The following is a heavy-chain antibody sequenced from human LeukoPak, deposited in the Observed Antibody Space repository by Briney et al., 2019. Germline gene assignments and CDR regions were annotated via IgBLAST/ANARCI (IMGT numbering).Heavy chain of an antibody. CDR2: ISSSSSYI. V-gene: IGHV3-21*01. CDR3: ARDLGWFGEFEGW. D-gene: IGHD3-10*01. Sequence: PGGSLRLSCAASGFTFSSYSMNWVRQAPGKGLEWVSSISSSSSYIYYADSVKGRFTISRDNAKNSLYLQMNSLSAEDTAVYYCARDLGWFGEFEGWWGQGTLVTVSS. CDR1: GFTFSSYS. J-gene: IGHJ4*02.